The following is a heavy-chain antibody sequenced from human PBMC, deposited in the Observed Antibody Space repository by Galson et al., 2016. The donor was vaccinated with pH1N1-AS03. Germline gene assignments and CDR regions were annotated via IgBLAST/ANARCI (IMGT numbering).Heavy chain of an antibody. D-gene: IGHD1-1*01. CDR1: GYTFTGYY. V-gene: IGHV1-2*04. J-gene: IGHJ3*02. CDR2: INPKTGGT. Sequence: SVKVSCKASGYTFTGYYVHWLRQAPGQGLEWMGWINPKTGGTKSAQKFQGWVSMTSDTSIGTVYMDLRMLTSVDTAVYYCARARGGVYNCDAFDIWGQGTVVSVSS. CDR3: ARARGGVYNCDAFDI.